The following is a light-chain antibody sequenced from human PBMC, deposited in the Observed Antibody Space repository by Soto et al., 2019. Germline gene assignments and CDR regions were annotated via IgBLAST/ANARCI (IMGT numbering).Light chain of an antibody. Sequence: EIVLTQSPATLSVSPGERATLSCRASQSVSSIYFAWYQQKRGQAPRLLVYGVSSRATGIPDRFSGSGSGTDFTLTISRLEPEDSAVYYCEQYGSSPRTFGQGTKV. V-gene: IGKV3-20*01. CDR3: EQYGSSPRT. J-gene: IGKJ1*01. CDR1: QSVSSIY. CDR2: GVS.